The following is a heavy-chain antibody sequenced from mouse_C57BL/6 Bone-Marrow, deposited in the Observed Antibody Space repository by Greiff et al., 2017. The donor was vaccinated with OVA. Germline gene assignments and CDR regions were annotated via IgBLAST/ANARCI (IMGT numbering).Heavy chain of an antibody. D-gene: IGHD1-1*01. J-gene: IGHJ4*01. Sequence: EVHLVESGGGLVQPGGSLKLSCAASGFTFSDYYMYWVRQTPEKRLEWVAYISNGGGSTYYPDTVKGRFTISRDNAKNTLYLQMSRLKSEDTAMYYCARHRYGSSYRDAMDYWGQGTSVTVSS. CDR1: GFTFSDYY. V-gene: IGHV5-12*01. CDR2: ISNGGGST. CDR3: ARHRYGSSYRDAMDY.